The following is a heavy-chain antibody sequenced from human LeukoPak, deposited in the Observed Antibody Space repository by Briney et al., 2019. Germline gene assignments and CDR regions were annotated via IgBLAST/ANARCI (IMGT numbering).Heavy chain of an antibody. CDR2: INPSGGST. D-gene: IGHD2-2*01. CDR1: GYTFTSYD. Sequence: ASVKVSCKASGYTFTSYDINWVRQATGQGLEWMGIINPSGGSTSYAQKFQGRVTMTRDTSTSTVYMELSSLRSEDTAVYYCARASAVVPACYYDYWGQGTLVTVSS. V-gene: IGHV1-46*01. J-gene: IGHJ4*02. CDR3: ARASAVVPACYYDY.